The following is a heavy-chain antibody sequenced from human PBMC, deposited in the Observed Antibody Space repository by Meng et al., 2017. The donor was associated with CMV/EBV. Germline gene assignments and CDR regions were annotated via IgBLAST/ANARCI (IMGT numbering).Heavy chain of an antibody. D-gene: IGHD3-10*01. V-gene: IGHV4-61*01. J-gene: IGHJ6*02. CDR3: ATATGEYGSGCYYIDHFRYYYYSLDV. CDR2: IYYSGNT. Sequence: SETLSLTCTVSGGSVSSGSYYWSWIRQPPGKGLEWIGTIYYSGNTNHNPSLKSRVTMSVDTSKNQFSLKVSSVTAADTAVYYCATATGEYGSGCYYIDHFRYYYYSLDVWGQGTTVTVSS. CDR1: GGSVSSGSYY.